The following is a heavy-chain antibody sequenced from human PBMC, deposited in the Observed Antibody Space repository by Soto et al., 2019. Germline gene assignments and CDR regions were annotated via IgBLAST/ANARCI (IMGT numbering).Heavy chain of an antibody. CDR1: GGSTSSYY. CDR2: NSYSGST. Sequence: QVQLQESGPGLVKPSETLSLTCTVTGGSTSSYYWSWLRQPPGKGLEWIGYNSYSGSTDYNPSLKSXXTXSXVTSKNQFSLKLSSATAADTAVYYCARHGGSYSFDYWGQGTLVTVSS. V-gene: IGHV4-59*08. J-gene: IGHJ4*02. D-gene: IGHD1-26*01. CDR3: ARHGGSYSFDY.